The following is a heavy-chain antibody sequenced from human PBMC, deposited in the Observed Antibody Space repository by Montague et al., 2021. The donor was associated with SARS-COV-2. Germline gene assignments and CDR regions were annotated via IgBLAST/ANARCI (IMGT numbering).Heavy chain of an antibody. D-gene: IGHD3-3*01. CDR3: ARLNFRITIFGVVRSRVFDY. CDR2: IYYGGST. V-gene: IGHV4-39*01. J-gene: IGHJ4*02. Sequence: SETLSLTCTVSGGPISSSSYYWGWIRQPPGKGLEWIGSIYYGGSTYYNPSLKSRVTISVDTSKNQFSLKLSSVTAADTAVYYCARLNFRITIFGVVRSRVFDYWGQGTLVTVSS. CDR1: GGPISSSSYY.